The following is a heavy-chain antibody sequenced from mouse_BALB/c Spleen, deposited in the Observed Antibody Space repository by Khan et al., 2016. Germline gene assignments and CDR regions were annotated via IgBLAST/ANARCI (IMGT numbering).Heavy chain of an antibody. J-gene: IGHJ3*01. CDR2: ILPGSGST. CDR3: ARGGTTARFAY. Sequence: QVQLQQSGAELMKPGASVKISCKATGYRFSSYWIEWVKQRPGHGLEWIGEILPGSGSTNYTEKFKGKATFTADTSSNTAYMLLSSLTSGDSAVYYCARGGTTARFAYWSQGTLVTVAA. V-gene: IGHV1-9*01. D-gene: IGHD1-2*01. CDR1: GYRFSSYW.